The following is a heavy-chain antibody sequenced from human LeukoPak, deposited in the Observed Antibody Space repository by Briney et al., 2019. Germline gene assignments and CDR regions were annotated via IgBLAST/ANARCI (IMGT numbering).Heavy chain of an antibody. D-gene: IGHD6-6*01. Sequence: GASVKVSFMASGYTITCYYMHWLRQAPGQGLEWMGWINPNSGCKNYAHKFHGRVTMTRDRSISKAYMEVSRLSSDDAHVYYCARVSSSSGVYWGQGTLVTVSS. V-gene: IGHV1-2*02. CDR2: INPNSGCK. J-gene: IGHJ4*02. CDR3: ARVSSSSGVY. CDR1: GYTITCYY.